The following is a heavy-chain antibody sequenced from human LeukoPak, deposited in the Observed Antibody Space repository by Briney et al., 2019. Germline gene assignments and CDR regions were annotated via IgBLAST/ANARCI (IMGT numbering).Heavy chain of an antibody. CDR1: GLIVSSNY. Sequence: GGSLRLSCAASGLIVSSNYMSWVRQAPGKGLEWVSAISGSGGSTYYADSVKGRFTISRDNSKNTLYLQMNSLRAEDTAVYYCAKVLVVAATGRYFDYWGQGTLVTVSS. V-gene: IGHV3-23*01. D-gene: IGHD2-15*01. CDR3: AKVLVVAATGRYFDY. CDR2: ISGSGGST. J-gene: IGHJ4*02.